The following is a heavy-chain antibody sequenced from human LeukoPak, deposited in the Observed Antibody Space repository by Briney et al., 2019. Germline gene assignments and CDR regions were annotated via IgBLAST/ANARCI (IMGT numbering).Heavy chain of an antibody. CDR2: IYTSGST. CDR3: ARDRGAGTNRYWNAYFDY. V-gene: IGHV4-61*02. CDR1: GGSISSGSYY. Sequence: SETLSLTCTVSGGSISSGSYYWSWIRQPAGKGLEWIGRIYTSGSTNYNPSLKSRVTISVDTSKTQFSLKLSSVTAADTAVYYCARDRGAGTNRYWNAYFDYWGQGTLVTVSS. J-gene: IGHJ4*02. D-gene: IGHD1-1*01.